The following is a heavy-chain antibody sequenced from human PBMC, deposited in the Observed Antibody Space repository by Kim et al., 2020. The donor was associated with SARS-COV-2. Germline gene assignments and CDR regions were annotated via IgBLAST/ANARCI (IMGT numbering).Heavy chain of an antibody. Sequence: SETLSLTCTVSGGSISSSSYYWGWIRQPPGKGLEWIGSIYYSGSTYYNPSLKSRVTISVDTSKNQFSLKLSSVTAADTAVYYCAITYYDFWSGGRYGMDVWGQGTTVTVSS. D-gene: IGHD3-3*01. J-gene: IGHJ6*02. CDR3: AITYYDFWSGGRYGMDV. CDR1: GGSISSSSYY. V-gene: IGHV4-39*01. CDR2: IYYSGST.